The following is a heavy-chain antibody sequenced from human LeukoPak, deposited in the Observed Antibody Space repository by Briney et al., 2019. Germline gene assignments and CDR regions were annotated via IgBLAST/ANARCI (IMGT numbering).Heavy chain of an antibody. CDR3: AKDMGYCSSTSCNDAFDI. V-gene: IGHV3-9*01. D-gene: IGHD2-2*01. Sequence: PGRSLRLSCAASGLTFDDYAMHWVRQAPGKGLEWVSGISWNSGSIGYADSVKGRFTISRDNAKNSLYLQMNGLRAEDTALYYCAKDMGYCSSTSCNDAFDIWGQGTMVTVSS. CDR2: ISWNSGSI. J-gene: IGHJ3*02. CDR1: GLTFDDYA.